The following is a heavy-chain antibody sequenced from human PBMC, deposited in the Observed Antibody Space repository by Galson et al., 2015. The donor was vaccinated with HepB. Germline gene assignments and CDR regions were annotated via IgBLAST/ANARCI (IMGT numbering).Heavy chain of an antibody. D-gene: IGHD2-15*01. CDR1: GGSFSGYY. V-gene: IGHV4-34*01. J-gene: IGHJ6*02. Sequence: TLSLTCAVYGGSFSGYYWSWIRQPPGKGLEWIGEINHSGSTNYNPSLKSRVTISVDTSKNQFSLKLSSVTAADTAVYYCARVFRGLLTYYYGMDVWGQGTTVTVSS. CDR2: INHSGST. CDR3: ARVFRGLLTYYYGMDV.